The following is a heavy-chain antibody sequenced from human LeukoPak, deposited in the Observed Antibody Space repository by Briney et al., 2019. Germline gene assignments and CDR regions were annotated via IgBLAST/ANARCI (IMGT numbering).Heavy chain of an antibody. CDR1: GGTFSSYA. D-gene: IGHD3-22*01. J-gene: IGHJ5*02. CDR2: IIPILGIA. V-gene: IGHV1-69*04. Sequence: SVKVSCKASGGTFSSYAISWVRQAPRQGLEWMGMIIPILGIANYAQKFQGRVTITADKSTSTAYMELSSLRSEDTAVYYCARGYYDSSGYHPHFDPWGQGTLVTVSS. CDR3: ARGYYDSSGYHPHFDP.